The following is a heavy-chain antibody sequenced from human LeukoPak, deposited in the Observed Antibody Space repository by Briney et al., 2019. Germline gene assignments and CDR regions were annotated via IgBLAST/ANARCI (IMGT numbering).Heavy chain of an antibody. V-gene: IGHV3-48*02. CDR1: GFTFSSYN. D-gene: IGHD6-13*01. CDR2: ISSGSESST. Sequence: GSLRLACAASGFTFSSYNMNWVRQVPGKGLEWVSYISSGSESSTYYADSVKGRFTISRDNAKNSLYLQMNSLRDEDTAVYYCAREYSSSYYFDYWGQGTLVTVSS. CDR3: AREYSSSYYFDY. J-gene: IGHJ4*02.